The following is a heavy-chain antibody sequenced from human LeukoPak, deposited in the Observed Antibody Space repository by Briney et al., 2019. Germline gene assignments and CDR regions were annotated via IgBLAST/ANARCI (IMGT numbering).Heavy chain of an antibody. CDR3: AREGILLGPMDV. CDR2: ISSSSSYI. D-gene: IGHD2-15*01. J-gene: IGHJ6*04. V-gene: IGHV3-21*01. CDR1: GFTFSSYS. Sequence: GGSLRLSCAASGFTFSSYSMNWVRQAPGKGLEWVSSISSSSSYISYADSVKGRFTISRDNAKNSLYLQMNSLRAEDTAVYYCAREGILLGPMDVWGKGTTVTVSS.